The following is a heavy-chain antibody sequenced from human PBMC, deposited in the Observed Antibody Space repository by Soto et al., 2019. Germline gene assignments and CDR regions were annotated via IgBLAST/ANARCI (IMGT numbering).Heavy chain of an antibody. V-gene: IGHV3-23*01. Sequence: EVHLLESGGGLVQPGGSLRLSCEASGFTFSSYAMSWVRQAPGKGLEWVSAISGFGGSIYYADSVKGRFTISRDNSKNTLYLQRNSLRAEDTAVYYCAKRLGYCSGGSCQYWGQGTLVTVSS. CDR1: GFTFSSYA. CDR3: AKRLGYCSGGSCQY. J-gene: IGHJ4*02. D-gene: IGHD2-15*01. CDR2: ISGFGGSI.